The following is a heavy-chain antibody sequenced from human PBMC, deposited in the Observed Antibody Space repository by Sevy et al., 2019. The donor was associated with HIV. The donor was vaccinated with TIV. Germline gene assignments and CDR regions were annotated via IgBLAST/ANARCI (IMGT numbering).Heavy chain of an antibody. CDR1: GGSFSGYY. J-gene: IGHJ4*02. CDR3: ARENTAMVYFDY. D-gene: IGHD5-18*01. CDR2: INHSGGT. Sequence: SETLSLTCVVYGGSFSGYYWSWIRQPPGKGLEWIGEINHSGGTNYNPSLKSRVTISVDTSKNQFSLKLRSVTAADTAMYYCARENTAMVYFDYWGQGTLVTVSS. V-gene: IGHV4-34*01.